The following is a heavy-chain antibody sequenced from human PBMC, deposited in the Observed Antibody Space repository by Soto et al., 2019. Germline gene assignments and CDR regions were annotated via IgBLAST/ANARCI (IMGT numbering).Heavy chain of an antibody. D-gene: IGHD2-8*02. CDR1: GGSFSGYY. Sequence: SETLSLICAVYGGSFSGYYWTWIRQPPGTGLEWIGEINHSGSTNYNPSLKSRVTISVDTSKNQFSLKLTSVTAADTAVYYCARDKITGLFDYWGQGTLVTSPQ. CDR3: ARDKITGLFDY. J-gene: IGHJ4*02. CDR2: INHSGST. V-gene: IGHV4-34*01.